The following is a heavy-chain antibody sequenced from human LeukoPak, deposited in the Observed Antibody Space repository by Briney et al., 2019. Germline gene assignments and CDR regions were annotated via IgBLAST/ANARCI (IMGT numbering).Heavy chain of an antibody. CDR2: ISYDGTDT. Sequence: GGSLRLSCAASGFTLSTYAMHWVRQAPGKGLEWVAVISYDGTDTYYADSVKGRFTISRDTSKNSLYLQMNSLRPEDTAVFYCARIRGGPIDYWGQGTLVTVPS. CDR1: GFTLSTYA. J-gene: IGHJ4*02. D-gene: IGHD3-16*01. V-gene: IGHV3-30-3*01. CDR3: ARIRGGPIDY.